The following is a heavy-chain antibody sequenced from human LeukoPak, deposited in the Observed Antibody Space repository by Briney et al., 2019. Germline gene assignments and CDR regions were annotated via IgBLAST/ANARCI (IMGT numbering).Heavy chain of an antibody. CDR2: IIPIFGTA. J-gene: IGHJ4*02. D-gene: IGHD3-9*01. V-gene: IGHV1-69*06. Sequence: SVKVSCKASGGTFSSYAISWVRQAPGQGLEWMGGIIPIFGTANYAQKFQGRVTITADKSTSTAYMELRSLRSDDTAVYYCALYDILTGYYTGLDYFDYWGQGTLVTVSS. CDR3: ALYDILTGYYTGLDYFDY. CDR1: GGTFSSYA.